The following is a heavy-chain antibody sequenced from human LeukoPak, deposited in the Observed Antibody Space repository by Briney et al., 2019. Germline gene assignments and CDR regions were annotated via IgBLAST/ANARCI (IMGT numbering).Heavy chain of an antibody. CDR2: ISAHNGNT. V-gene: IGHV1-18*04. CDR1: GYTFTSYG. D-gene: IGHD2-2*01. J-gene: IGHJ6*02. Sequence: ASVKVSCKASGYTFTSYGISWVRQAPGQGLEWMGWISAHNGNTNYVQKLQGRVTMTTDTSTTTAYMELRSLRSDDTAVYYCARDLDIVVVLAAPRHYGMDVWGQGTTVTVSS. CDR3: ARDLDIVVVLAAPRHYGMDV.